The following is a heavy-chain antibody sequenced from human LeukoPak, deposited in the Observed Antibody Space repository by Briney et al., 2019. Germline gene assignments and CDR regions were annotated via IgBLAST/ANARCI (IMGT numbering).Heavy chain of an antibody. CDR1: GFTFSSYG. J-gene: IGHJ4*02. D-gene: IGHD6-19*01. V-gene: IGHV3-30*02. Sequence: PGGSLRLSCAASGFTFSSYGMHWVRQAPGKGLEWVAFITYDGSSKYYADSVKGRFTISRDNSKNTLYLQMNSLRAEDTAVYYCAKDGRGWPFDYWGQGTLVTVSS. CDR2: ITYDGSSK. CDR3: AKDGRGWPFDY.